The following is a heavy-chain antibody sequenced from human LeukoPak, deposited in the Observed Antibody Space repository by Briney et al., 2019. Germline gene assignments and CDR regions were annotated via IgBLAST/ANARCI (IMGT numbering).Heavy chain of an antibody. CDR1: GGSISSGGYY. CDR3: ARGWRDIVVVPAAPEGYYYYYMDV. V-gene: IGHV4-31*03. D-gene: IGHD2-2*01. J-gene: IGHJ6*03. Sequence: SQTLSLTCTLSGGSISSGGYYWSWIRQHPGKGPEWIGYIYYSRSTYYTPSLKSRVTISLDTSKNQFSLKLSSVTAADRAVYYCARGWRDIVVVPAAPEGYYYYYMDVWGKGTTVTVSS. CDR2: IYYSRST.